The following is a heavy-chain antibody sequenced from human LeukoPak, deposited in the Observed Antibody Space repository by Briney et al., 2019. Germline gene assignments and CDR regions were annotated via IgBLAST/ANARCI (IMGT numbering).Heavy chain of an antibody. Sequence: ASVKVSCKASGYTFTSYGISWVRQAPGQGLEWMGWISAYNGNTNYAQNLQGRVTMTTDTSTSTAYMELRSLTSDDTAVYYCASLVGATTSFDYWGQGTLVTVFS. D-gene: IGHD1-26*01. J-gene: IGHJ4*02. CDR3: ASLVGATTSFDY. CDR1: GYTFTSYG. CDR2: ISAYNGNT. V-gene: IGHV1-18*01.